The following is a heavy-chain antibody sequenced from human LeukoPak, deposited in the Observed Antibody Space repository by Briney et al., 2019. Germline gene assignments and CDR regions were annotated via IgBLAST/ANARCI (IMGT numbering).Heavy chain of an antibody. CDR1: GYTFTSYG. V-gene: IGHV1-2*02. CDR2: INPNSGGT. D-gene: IGHD2-15*01. CDR3: ARPLYCSGGSCYLNWFDP. Sequence: ASVKVSCKASGYTFTSYGISWVRQAPGQGLEWMGWINPNSGGTNYAQKFQGRVTMTRDTSISTAYMELSRLRSDDTAVYYCARPLYCSGGSCYLNWFDPWGQGTLVTVSS. J-gene: IGHJ5*02.